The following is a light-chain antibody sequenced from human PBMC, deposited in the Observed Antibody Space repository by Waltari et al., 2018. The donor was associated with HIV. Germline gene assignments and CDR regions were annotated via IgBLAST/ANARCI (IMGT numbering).Light chain of an antibody. Sequence: QSVLTQPPSVSGTPGQTVTISCSGSPSNIETDALYWYQQLPGTAPKLLIYRNYKRPSGVSDRFSCSKSGASASLVISGLRSEDEAHYYCVSYDSRLDERLFGGGTKLTVL. V-gene: IGLV1-47*01. CDR2: RNY. J-gene: IGLJ3*02. CDR1: PSNIETDA. CDR3: VSYDSRLDERL.